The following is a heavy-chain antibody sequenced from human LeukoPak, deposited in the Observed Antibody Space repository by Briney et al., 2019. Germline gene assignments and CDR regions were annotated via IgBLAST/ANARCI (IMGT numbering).Heavy chain of an antibody. D-gene: IGHD3-9*01. J-gene: IGHJ6*02. CDR1: GYPFVNNW. CDR3: ARARYLANSVSHIGGGLDV. CDR2: IKQDGRET. V-gene: IGHV3-7*04. Sequence: GGSLRLSCAASGYPFVNNWMTWVRQAPGKGLEWVATIKQDGRETYYVDSVKGRFSISRDNARDSMYLQMNILRAEDAAVYYCARARYLANSVSHIGGGLDVWGQGTTVTVSS.